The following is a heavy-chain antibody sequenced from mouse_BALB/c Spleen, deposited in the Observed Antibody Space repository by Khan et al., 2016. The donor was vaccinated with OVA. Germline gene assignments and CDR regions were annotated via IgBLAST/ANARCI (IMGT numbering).Heavy chain of an antibody. CDR3: ARGSGNSRFAY. Sequence: QVQLQQSGAELVRPGVSVRISCKGSGYSFTDFAMHWVKQSHAKSLEWIGVISTYYGDADYNQKFRGQATMTVDKSSSTAYMALARLNSEDSAIYYCARGSGNSRFAYWGQGTLVTVSA. V-gene: IGHV1S137*01. CDR2: ISTYYGDA. CDR1: GYSFTDFA. D-gene: IGHD1-3*01. J-gene: IGHJ3*01.